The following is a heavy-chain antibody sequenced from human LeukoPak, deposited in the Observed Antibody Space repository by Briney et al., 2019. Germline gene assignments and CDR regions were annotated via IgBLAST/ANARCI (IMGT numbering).Heavy chain of an antibody. CDR1: GYTFTSYG. Sequence: ASVKVSCKASGYTFTSYGISWVRQAPGQGLEWMGWISAYNGNTNYAQKLQGRVTMTADTSTSTAYMELRSLRSDDTAVYYCARRDGDYLVYCFDYWGQGTLVTVSS. CDR3: ARRDGDYLVYCFDY. J-gene: IGHJ4*02. V-gene: IGHV1-18*01. CDR2: ISAYNGNT. D-gene: IGHD4-17*01.